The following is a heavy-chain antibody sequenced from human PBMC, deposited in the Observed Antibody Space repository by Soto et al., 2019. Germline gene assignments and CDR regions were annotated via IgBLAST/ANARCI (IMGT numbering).Heavy chain of an antibody. CDR1: GGSISSYY. J-gene: IGHJ6*02. Sequence: QVQLQESGPGLVKPSETLSLTCTVSGGSISSYYWSWIRQPPGKGLEWIGYIYYSGSTNYNPSLTRRVTISVDTSKNQFSLKLSSVTAADTAVYYCARLSSSDYYGMDVWGQGTTVTVSS. CDR3: ARLSSSDYYGMDV. CDR2: IYYSGST. V-gene: IGHV4-59*01.